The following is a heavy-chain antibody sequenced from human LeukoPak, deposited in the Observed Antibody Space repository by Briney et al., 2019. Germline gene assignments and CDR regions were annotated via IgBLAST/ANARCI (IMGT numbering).Heavy chain of an antibody. CDR1: GGSISSGSYY. Sequence: ASETLSLTCTVSGGSISSGSYYWSWIRQPAGKGLEWIGRIYTSGSTNYNPSLKSRVTMSVDTSKNQFSLKLSSVTAADTAVYYCAREGDDFDHNLFDYWGQGTLVTVSS. CDR2: IYTSGST. D-gene: IGHD3-9*01. J-gene: IGHJ4*02. CDR3: AREGDDFDHNLFDY. V-gene: IGHV4-61*02.